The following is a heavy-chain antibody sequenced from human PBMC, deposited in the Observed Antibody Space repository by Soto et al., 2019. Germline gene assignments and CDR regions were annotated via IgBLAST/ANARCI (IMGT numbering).Heavy chain of an antibody. J-gene: IGHJ4*02. V-gene: IGHV4-31*03. CDR1: GGSISSGGYY. CDR2: IYYSGNT. Sequence: QVQLQESGPGLVKPSQSLSLTCTVSGGSISSGGYYWSWIRQHPGKGLEWIGYIYYSGNTYYNPSLKSRVTISEDTRKNQFSLKLSSVTAADTAVYYCARATYYYDSSGYSDRVLDYWGQGTLVTVSS. D-gene: IGHD3-22*01. CDR3: ARATYYYDSSGYSDRVLDY.